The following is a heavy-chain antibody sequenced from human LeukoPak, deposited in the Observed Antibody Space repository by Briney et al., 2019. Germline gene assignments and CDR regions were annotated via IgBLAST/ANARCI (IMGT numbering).Heavy chain of an antibody. D-gene: IGHD3-10*01. CDR1: GFSFSSFG. J-gene: IGHJ4*02. Sequence: PGGSLRLSCATSGFSFSSFGMHGVRQAPGKGLEGVAYIHSDVNTKYYADSVKGRFTISRDNSKNTLHLQMNSLRSADTAVYYCGYFGSGSSYITDSWGQGSLVTVSS. V-gene: IGHV3-30*02. CDR3: GYFGSGSSYITDS. CDR2: IHSDVNTK.